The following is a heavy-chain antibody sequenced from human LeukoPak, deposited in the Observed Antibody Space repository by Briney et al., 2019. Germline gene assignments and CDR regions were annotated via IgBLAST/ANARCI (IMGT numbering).Heavy chain of an antibody. J-gene: IGHJ4*02. Sequence: SETLSLTCTVSGSSISSYYWSWIRQPPGKGLEWIGYIYYSGSTNYNPSHKSRVTISVDTSKNQFSLKLSSVTAADTAVYYCARGRAAMVTPYFDYWGQGTLVTVSS. V-gene: IGHV4-59*01. CDR2: IYYSGST. D-gene: IGHD5-18*01. CDR3: ARGRAAMVTPYFDY. CDR1: GSSISSYY.